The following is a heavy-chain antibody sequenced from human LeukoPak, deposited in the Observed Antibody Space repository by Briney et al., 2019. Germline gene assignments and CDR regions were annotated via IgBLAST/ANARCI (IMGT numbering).Heavy chain of an antibody. J-gene: IGHJ4*02. CDR2: INGDGSTT. D-gene: IGHD2-15*01. CDR1: GFTFSTYW. V-gene: IGHV3-74*01. CDR3: VKDRCTGGSCYNFDF. Sequence: GGSLRLSCTASGFTFSTYWINWVRQSPGKGLVWVALINGDGSTTDYADSVKGRFNISRDNSKNTLYVQMNSLRAEDTAVYYCVKDRCTGGSCYNFDFWGQGTLVTVSS.